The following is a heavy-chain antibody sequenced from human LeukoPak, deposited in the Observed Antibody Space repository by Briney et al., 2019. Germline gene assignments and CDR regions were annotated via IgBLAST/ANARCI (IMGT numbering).Heavy chain of an antibody. J-gene: IGHJ1*01. CDR1: GGSFSGFY. Sequence: SETLSLTCAVYGGSFSGFYWSWIRQPPGKGLEWIGEINHSGSTNHNPSLKSRVTISVDTSRNEFSLKLSSVTATDTAVYYCVGHLPGGYFQHWGQGTLLTVSS. CDR3: VGHLPGGYFQH. D-gene: IGHD3-10*01. CDR2: INHSGST. V-gene: IGHV4-34*01.